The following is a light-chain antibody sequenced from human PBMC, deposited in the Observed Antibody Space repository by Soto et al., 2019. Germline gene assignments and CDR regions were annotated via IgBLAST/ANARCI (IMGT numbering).Light chain of an antibody. J-gene: IGKJ1*01. CDR3: QQYNRYST. CDR2: GAS. V-gene: IGKV3-20*01. Sequence: EIVLTQSPGTLSLSPGERGTLSCRASQSVSNNYLAWYQQKPGQPPRLLIYGASNRATGIPDRFSGSGSGTEFTLTISSLQPDDSATYYCQQYNRYSTFGQGTKVDIK. CDR1: QSVSNNY.